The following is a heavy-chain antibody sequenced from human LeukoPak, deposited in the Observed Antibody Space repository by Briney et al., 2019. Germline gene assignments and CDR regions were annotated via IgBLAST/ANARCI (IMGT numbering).Heavy chain of an antibody. CDR2: ISYDGSNK. CDR1: GFTFSSYA. Sequence: GGSLRLSCAASGFTFSSYAMHWVRQAPGKGLEWVAVISYDGSNKYYADSVKGRFTISRDNSKNTLYLQMNSLRAEDTAVYYCARAPPVAGTSDFDYWGQGTLVTVSS. D-gene: IGHD6-19*01. V-gene: IGHV3-30-3*01. J-gene: IGHJ4*02. CDR3: ARAPPVAGTSDFDY.